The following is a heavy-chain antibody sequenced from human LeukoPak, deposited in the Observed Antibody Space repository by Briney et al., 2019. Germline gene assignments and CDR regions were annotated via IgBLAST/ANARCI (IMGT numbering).Heavy chain of an antibody. CDR3: AREGCSGTSCYGVDAFDI. D-gene: IGHD2-15*01. Sequence: RGSLRLSCAASGFTFNSYGMHWVRQAPGKGLEWVAVIWYDGSKKFYADSGKGRFTISRDKSKNTLYLQMNSLRVEDTAVYYCAREGCSGTSCYGVDAFDIWGQGTKVTVSS. V-gene: IGHV3-33*01. J-gene: IGHJ3*02. CDR1: GFTFNSYG. CDR2: IWYDGSKK.